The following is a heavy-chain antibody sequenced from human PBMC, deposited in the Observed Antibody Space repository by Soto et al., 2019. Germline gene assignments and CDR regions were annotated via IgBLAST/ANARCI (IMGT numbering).Heavy chain of an antibody. J-gene: IGHJ6*02. CDR1: GVTFSSYA. CDR3: ARECGYSYGSCNYYGMDV. D-gene: IGHD5-18*01. CDR2: IIPIFGTA. Sequence: GASVNVSCKASGVTFSSYAISWVRQAPGQGLEWMGGIIPIFGTANYAQKFQGRVTITADESTSTAYMELSSLRSEDTAVYYCARECGYSYGSCNYYGMDVWGQGTTVSVSS. V-gene: IGHV1-69*13.